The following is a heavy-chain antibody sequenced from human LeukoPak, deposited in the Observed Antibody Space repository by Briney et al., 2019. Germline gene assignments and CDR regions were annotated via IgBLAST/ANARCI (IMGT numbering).Heavy chain of an antibody. D-gene: IGHD2-2*01. CDR2: INPSGGST. CDR1: GYTFTSYY. V-gene: IGHV1-46*01. CDR3: ARERGDDIVVVPAAPGMDV. J-gene: IGHJ6*04. Sequence: ASVKVSFKASGYTFTSYYMHWVRQAPGQGLEWMGIINPSGGSTSYAQKFQGRVTMTRDASTSTVYMELSSLRSEDTAVYYCARERGDDIVVVPAAPGMDVWGKGTTVTVSS.